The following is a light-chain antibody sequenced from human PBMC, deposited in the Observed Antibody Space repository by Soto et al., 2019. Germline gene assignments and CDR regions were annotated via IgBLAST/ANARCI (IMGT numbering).Light chain of an antibody. CDR1: QSISNY. J-gene: IGKJ3*01. Sequence: DIRMTQSPSSLSASVGDRVTITCRASQSISNYLNWYQQKPGKAPKLLIYAASSLQSGVPSRFSGSGSRTDFTLTISSLQPEDFATYSCQHSYPTLFTVGPGTDVDIK. CDR3: QHSYPTLFT. CDR2: AAS. V-gene: IGKV1-39*01.